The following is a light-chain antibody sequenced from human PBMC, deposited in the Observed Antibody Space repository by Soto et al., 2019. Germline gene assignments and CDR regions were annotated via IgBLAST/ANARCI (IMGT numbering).Light chain of an antibody. V-gene: IGKV1-5*01. CDR1: QTTNTW. Sequence: DIQMTQFPSTLSASVGDRVTITCRASQTTNTWLAWYQQKTGTAPKLLIYDASSLEGGGPSRFSASGSWTEFTLPISSLQPDDLATYYCQQYISYPYTFGQGTKVEIK. CDR3: QQYISYPYT. J-gene: IGKJ2*01. CDR2: DAS.